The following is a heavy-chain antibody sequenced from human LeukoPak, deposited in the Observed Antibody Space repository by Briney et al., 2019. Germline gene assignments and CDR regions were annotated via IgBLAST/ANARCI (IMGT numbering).Heavy chain of an antibody. Sequence: SETLSLTCAVYGGSFSSYYWSWIRQPAGKGLEWIGRIYTSGSTNYNPSLKSRVTISVDTSKNQFSLKLSSVTAAGTAVYYCARDYGDYVGVNYYYYYMDVWGKGTTVTISS. J-gene: IGHJ6*03. V-gene: IGHV4-4*07. CDR2: IYTSGST. CDR1: GGSFSSYY. D-gene: IGHD4-17*01. CDR3: ARDYGDYVGVNYYYYYMDV.